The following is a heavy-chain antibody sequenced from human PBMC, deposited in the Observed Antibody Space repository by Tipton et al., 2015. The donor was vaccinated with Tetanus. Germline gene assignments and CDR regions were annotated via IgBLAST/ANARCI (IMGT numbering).Heavy chain of an antibody. J-gene: IGHJ4*02. Sequence: SLRLSCAASGFTFRSYGMSWVRQAPGKGLEWVSHMSASGSSTYYADSVKGRITVSRDNSKNTLFLQVNRLRAEDTAVYYCAKAGKQWLVPHVDYWGQGILVTVSS. CDR1: GFTFRSYG. D-gene: IGHD6-19*01. CDR3: AKAGKQWLVPHVDY. CDR2: MSASGSST. V-gene: IGHV3-23*01.